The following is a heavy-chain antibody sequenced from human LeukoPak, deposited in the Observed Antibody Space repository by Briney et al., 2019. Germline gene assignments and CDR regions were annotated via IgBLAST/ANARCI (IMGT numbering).Heavy chain of an antibody. J-gene: IGHJ3*02. CDR1: GGSISSYY. Sequence: PSETLSLTCTVSGGSISSYYWSWIRQPPGKGLEWIGYIYYSGSTNYNPSLKSRVTISVDTSKNQFSLKLSSVTAAGTAVYYCARSGSSWSRAFDIWGQGTMVTVSS. D-gene: IGHD6-13*01. V-gene: IGHV4-59*08. CDR2: IYYSGST. CDR3: ARSGSSWSRAFDI.